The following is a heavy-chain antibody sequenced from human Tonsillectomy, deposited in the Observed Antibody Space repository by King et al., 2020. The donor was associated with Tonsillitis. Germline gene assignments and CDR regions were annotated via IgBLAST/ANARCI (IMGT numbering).Heavy chain of an antibody. J-gene: IGHJ4*02. CDR2: MYSSGTI. V-gene: IGHV4-39*01. D-gene: IGHD1-26*01. CDR1: GGSISRSDQY. CDR3: ARYVSGSFDY. Sequence: QLQESGPGVVKASETLSLTCTVSGGSISRSDQYWAWIRQPPGKGLEWIGYMYSSGTIFYNPSLKSRITISGGTSENRFSLKLSSVTAADTAVYFCARYVSGSFDYWGQGALVTVSS.